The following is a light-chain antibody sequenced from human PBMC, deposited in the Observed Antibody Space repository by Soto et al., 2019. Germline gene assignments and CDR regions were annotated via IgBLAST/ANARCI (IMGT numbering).Light chain of an antibody. CDR2: DVT. CDR3: CSYAGRYTWV. CDR1: SSDVGGYNY. V-gene: IGLV2-11*01. Sequence: QSALTQPRSVSGSPGQSVAISCTGSSSDVGGYNYVSWYQQSPGKAPKLMLYDVTARPSGVPHRFSGSKSGNTASLTISGLQAEDEADYYCCSYAGRYTWVFGGGTKVTVL. J-gene: IGLJ3*02.